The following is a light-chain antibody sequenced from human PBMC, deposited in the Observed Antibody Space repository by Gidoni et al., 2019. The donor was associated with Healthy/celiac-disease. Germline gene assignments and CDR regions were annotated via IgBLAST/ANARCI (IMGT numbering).Light chain of an antibody. CDR1: QGISSY. CDR3: QQLNSYPLT. J-gene: IGKJ4*01. Sequence: IQLTQSPSFLSASVGERVTITCRASQGISSYLAWYQQKPGKAPKLLIYDASTLQSGVPSRFSGSGSGTEFTLTISSLEPEDFATYYCQQLNSYPLTFGGGTKVEIK. CDR2: DAS. V-gene: IGKV1-9*01.